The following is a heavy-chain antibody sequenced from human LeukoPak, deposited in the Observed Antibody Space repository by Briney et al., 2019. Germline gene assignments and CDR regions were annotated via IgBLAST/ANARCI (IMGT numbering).Heavy chain of an antibody. CDR2: ISPSSGNT. V-gene: IGHV1-18*01. D-gene: IGHD1-1*01. CDR3: ARAGTTVTGGDAFDI. CDR1: GYSFMTFG. Sequence: ASVKVACKASGYSFMTFGISWVRQAPGQGLEWMGWISPSSGNTNSAQKSQGRLSMSTDTSTGIAYMHLRSLTPDDTALYYCARAGTTVTGGDAFDIWGQGTKVIVSA. J-gene: IGHJ3*02.